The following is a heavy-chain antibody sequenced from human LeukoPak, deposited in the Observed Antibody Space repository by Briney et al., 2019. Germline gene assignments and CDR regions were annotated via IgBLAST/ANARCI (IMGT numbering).Heavy chain of an antibody. D-gene: IGHD2-15*01. CDR1: GYTFTGYY. V-gene: IGHV1-2*02. CDR2: FNPNSGGT. Sequence: ASVKVSCKASGYTFTGYYMHWVRQAPRQGLEWMGWFNPNSGGTNYAQKFQGRVTMTRDTSISTAYMELSRLRSDDTAVYYCATSPDIVVVVAATLNYWGQGTLVTVSS. CDR3: ATSPDIVVVVAATLNY. J-gene: IGHJ4*02.